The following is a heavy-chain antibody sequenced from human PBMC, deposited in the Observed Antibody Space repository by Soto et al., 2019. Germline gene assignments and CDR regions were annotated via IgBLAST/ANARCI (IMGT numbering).Heavy chain of an antibody. CDR1: GGSISSYY. CDR2: IYYSGST. D-gene: IGHD3-22*01. Sequence: ETLSLTCTVSGGSISSYYWSWIRQPPGKGLEWTGYIYYSGSTNYNPSLKSRVTISVDTSKNQFSLKLSSVTAADTAVYYCARAHYYDSPWFDPWGQGTLVTVSS. J-gene: IGHJ5*02. CDR3: ARAHYYDSPWFDP. V-gene: IGHV4-59*01.